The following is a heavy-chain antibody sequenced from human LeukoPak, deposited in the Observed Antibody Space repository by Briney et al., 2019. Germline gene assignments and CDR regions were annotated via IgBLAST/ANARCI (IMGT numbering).Heavy chain of an antibody. V-gene: IGHV1-18*01. J-gene: IGHJ3*02. Sequence: ASVKVSCKASGYTFTSYCFSWVRQAPAHGLEWMGWISAYNDNTNYPQKLQGRVTMTTDTSPSTAYMQLRSLRSDDTAVYYCARDTIMITFGGVIVMGAFDIWGQGTMVTVSS. D-gene: IGHD3-16*02. CDR1: GYTFTSYC. CDR3: ARDTIMITFGGVIVMGAFDI. CDR2: ISAYNDNT.